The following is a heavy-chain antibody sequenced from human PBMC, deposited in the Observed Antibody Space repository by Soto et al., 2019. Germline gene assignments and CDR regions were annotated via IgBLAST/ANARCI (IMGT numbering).Heavy chain of an antibody. CDR2: IYRTGST. CDR1: GGSFTSNNW. V-gene: IGHV4-4*02. J-gene: IGHJ4*02. Sequence: QVQLQESGPGLVKPSGTLSLTCAVSGGSFTSNNWWTWVRQPPGQGLEWIGEIYRTGSTNYNPSLQRRVNISLDKSENQFSLKVTSLTAADTAVYYCASRDPGTSVDYWGQGTLVTVSS. CDR3: ASRDPGTSVDY. D-gene: IGHD1-7*01.